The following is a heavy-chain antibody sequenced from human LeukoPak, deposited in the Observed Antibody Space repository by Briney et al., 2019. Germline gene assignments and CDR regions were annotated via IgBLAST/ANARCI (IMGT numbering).Heavy chain of an antibody. CDR2: ISKSGDHI. Sequence: GGSLRLSCAVSGWTFNNYAMSWVRQAPGKGLEWVSAISKSGDHIYYAASAKGRFTIYRDNSKNTQYLQMNSLRAEDTAVYYCATSWGPDTSAFRWGRDGMDVWGQGTTVIVS. CDR3: ATSWGPDTSAFRWGRDGMDV. D-gene: IGHD3-16*01. J-gene: IGHJ6*02. CDR1: GWTFNNYA. V-gene: IGHV3-23*01.